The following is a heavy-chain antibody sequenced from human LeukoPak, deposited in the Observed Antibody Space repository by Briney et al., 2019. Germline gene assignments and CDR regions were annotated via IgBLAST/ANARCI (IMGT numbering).Heavy chain of an antibody. J-gene: IGHJ4*02. Sequence: SETLSLTCTVSGGSISSSSYYWGWIRQPPGKGLEWIGSIYYSGSTYYSPSLKSRVTISVDTSKNQFSLKLSSVTAADTAVYYCARHFRSDRSILTGYTFDYWGQGTLVTVSS. D-gene: IGHD3-9*01. CDR2: IYYSGST. CDR1: GGSISSSSYY. CDR3: ARHFRSDRSILTGYTFDY. V-gene: IGHV4-39*01.